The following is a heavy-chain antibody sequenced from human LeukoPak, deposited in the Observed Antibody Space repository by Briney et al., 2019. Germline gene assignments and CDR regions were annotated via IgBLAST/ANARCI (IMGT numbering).Heavy chain of an antibody. Sequence: GGSLRLSCAAAGFTVSSNYMSWVRQAPGKGLEWVSVIYSGGSTYYADSVKGRFTISRDNSKNTLYLQMNSLGAEDTAVYYCARYSGDYSPFYYFDYWGQGTLVTVSS. J-gene: IGHJ4*02. V-gene: IGHV3-66*02. CDR3: ARYSGDYSPFYYFDY. CDR2: IYSGGST. CDR1: GFTVSSNY. D-gene: IGHD4-17*01.